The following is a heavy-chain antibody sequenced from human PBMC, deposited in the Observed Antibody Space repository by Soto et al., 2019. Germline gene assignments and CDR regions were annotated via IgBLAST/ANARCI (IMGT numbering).Heavy chain of an antibody. Sequence: ESGGGVVQPGRSLRLSCAASGFTFSSCAMHWVRQTPGKGLEWVAVIWYDGSNENYGDSVRGRFTISRDNSKNTLYLQMNSLRGEDTAVYYCVRDGQEYSGYDLDYWGQGTRVTVSS. D-gene: IGHD5-12*01. V-gene: IGHV3-33*01. J-gene: IGHJ4*02. CDR2: IWYDGSNE. CDR1: GFTFSSCA. CDR3: VRDGQEYSGYDLDY.